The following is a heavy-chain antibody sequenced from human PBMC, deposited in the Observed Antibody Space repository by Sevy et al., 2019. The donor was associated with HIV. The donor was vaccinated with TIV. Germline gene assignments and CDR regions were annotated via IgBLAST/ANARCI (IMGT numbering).Heavy chain of an antibody. CDR2: MDYSGSS. CDR1: GGSISSYY. V-gene: IGHV4-59*01. J-gene: IGHJ6*02. CDR3: ARAGGSTDWGIDV. Sequence: TLSLTCTVSGGSISSYYWKWIRQPPGKGLEWIGYMDYSGSSSYNPSLKGRVSISLDTSKNQFSLKLTSVTAADTAVYYCARAGGSTDWGIDVWGQGTTVTVSS. D-gene: IGHD2-2*01.